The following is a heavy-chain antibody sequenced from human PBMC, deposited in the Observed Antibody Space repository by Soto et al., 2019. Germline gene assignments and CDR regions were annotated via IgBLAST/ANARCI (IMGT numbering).Heavy chain of an antibody. CDR2: IRSKANSYAT. CDR3: TLRLRVKYYYGMDV. V-gene: IGHV3-73*01. D-gene: IGHD3-10*01. J-gene: IGHJ6*02. Sequence: EVQLVESGGDLVQPGGSLRLSCAASGFTFSSYEVNWVRQAPGKGLEWVGRIRSKANSYATAYAASVKGRFTISRDDSKNTAYLQMNSLKTEDTAVYYCTLRLRVKYYYGMDVWGQGTTVTVSS. CDR1: GFTFSSYE.